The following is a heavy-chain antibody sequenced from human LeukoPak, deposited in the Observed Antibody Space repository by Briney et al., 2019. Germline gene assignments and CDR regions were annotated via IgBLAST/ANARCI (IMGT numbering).Heavy chain of an antibody. V-gene: IGHV4-59*12. J-gene: IGHJ5*02. Sequence: PSETLSLTCTVSGVSISSYYWSWVRQPPGGGLEWIGYIYYSGSTNYNPSLKSRVTISVDTSKNQFSLKLSSVTAADTAVYYCARDGQDCISTSCYKWFDPWGQGTLVTVSS. D-gene: IGHD2-2*01. CDR1: GVSISSYY. CDR3: ARDGQDCISTSCYKWFDP. CDR2: IYYSGST.